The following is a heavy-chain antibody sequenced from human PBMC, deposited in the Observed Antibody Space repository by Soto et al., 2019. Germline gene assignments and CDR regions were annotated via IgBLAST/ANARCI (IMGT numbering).Heavy chain of an antibody. Sequence: GGSLRLSCAASGFTFNTYTINWVRQAPGKGLEWVSGVSYTGGTYYADSVRGRVTISRDNSKNTLYLQMNSLSAEDTAVYYCAKSGDIAALDPWAQGALVTVSS. D-gene: IGHD6-6*01. CDR2: VSYTGGT. V-gene: IGHV3-23*01. J-gene: IGHJ5*02. CDR1: GFTFNTYT. CDR3: AKSGDIAALDP.